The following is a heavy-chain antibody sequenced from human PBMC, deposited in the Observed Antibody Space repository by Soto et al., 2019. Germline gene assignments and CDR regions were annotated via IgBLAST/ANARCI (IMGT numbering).Heavy chain of an antibody. CDR2: IFHSGIT. Sequence: QVQLQESGPGLVKPSGTLSLTCAVFGGSISNSNWWTWVRQPPGKGLVWIGEIFHSGITNYNSSLLSRVTISVDKANNQFSLKLSSVTAADTAVYYCAHRPIVGAAIWGQGTLVTVSS. CDR1: GGSISNSNW. CDR3: AHRPIVGAAI. D-gene: IGHD1-26*01. J-gene: IGHJ4*02. V-gene: IGHV4-4*02.